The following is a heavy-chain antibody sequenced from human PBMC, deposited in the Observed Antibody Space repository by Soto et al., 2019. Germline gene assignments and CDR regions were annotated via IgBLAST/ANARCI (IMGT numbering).Heavy chain of an antibody. CDR3: ARDATIFGVTYYFDY. J-gene: IGHJ4*02. Sequence: GASVKVSCKASGYTFTGYYMHWVRQAPGQGLEWMGWINPNSGGTNYAQKFQGWVTMTRDTSISTAYMELSRLRSDDTAVYYCARDATIFGVTYYFDYWGQGTLVTVSS. D-gene: IGHD3-3*01. CDR1: GYTFTGYY. V-gene: IGHV1-2*04. CDR2: INPNSGGT.